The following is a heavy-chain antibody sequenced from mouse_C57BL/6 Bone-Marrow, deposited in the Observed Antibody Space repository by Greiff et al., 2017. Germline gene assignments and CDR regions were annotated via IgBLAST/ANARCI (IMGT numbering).Heavy chain of an antibody. J-gene: IGHJ2*01. Sequence: VQLQQPGAELVMPGASVKLSCKASGYTFTSYWMHWVKQRPGQGLEWIGEIDPSDSYTNYNQKFKGKSTLTVDKSSSTAYMQLSSLTSDDSAVYYCARDYYANWGQGTTLTVSS. CDR3: ARDYYAN. V-gene: IGHV1-69*01. CDR1: GYTFTSYW. CDR2: IDPSDSYT.